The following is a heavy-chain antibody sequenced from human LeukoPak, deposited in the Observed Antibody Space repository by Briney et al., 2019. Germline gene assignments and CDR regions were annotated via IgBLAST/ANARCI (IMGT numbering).Heavy chain of an antibody. D-gene: IGHD6-19*01. Sequence: SETLSLTCAVYGGSFSGYYWSWIRQPPGKGLEWIGEINHCGSTNYNPSLKSRVTISVDTSKNQFSLKLSSVTAADTAVYYCARGPWPSSGWYGYWGQGTLVTVSS. J-gene: IGHJ4*02. CDR3: ARGPWPSSGWYGY. V-gene: IGHV4-34*01. CDR1: GGSFSGYY. CDR2: INHCGST.